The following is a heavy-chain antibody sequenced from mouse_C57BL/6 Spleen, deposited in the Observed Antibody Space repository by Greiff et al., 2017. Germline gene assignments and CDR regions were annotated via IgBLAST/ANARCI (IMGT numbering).Heavy chain of an antibody. V-gene: IGHV5-6*01. Sequence: EVQVVESGGDLVKPGGSLKLSCAASGFTFSSYGMSWVRQTPDKRLEWVATISSGGSYTYYPDSVKGRFTISRENAKNTLYLQMSSLKSEDTAMYYCARDYDEAYWGQGTLVTVSA. CDR2: ISSGGSYT. CDR3: ARDYDEAY. D-gene: IGHD2-4*01. J-gene: IGHJ3*01. CDR1: GFTFSSYG.